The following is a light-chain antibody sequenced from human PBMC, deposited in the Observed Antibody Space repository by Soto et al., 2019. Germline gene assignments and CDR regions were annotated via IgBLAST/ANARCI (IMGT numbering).Light chain of an antibody. Sequence: EIVLTQSPGTLSLSAGERATLSCRASQSVGSSYLAWYQQKPGQAPRLLIYGASSRATGIPDRFSGSGSGTDFTLTISRLEPEDFGVYYCQQYGDSPWTFGQGTKVDIK. CDR3: QQYGDSPWT. J-gene: IGKJ1*01. CDR1: QSVGSSY. CDR2: GAS. V-gene: IGKV3-20*01.